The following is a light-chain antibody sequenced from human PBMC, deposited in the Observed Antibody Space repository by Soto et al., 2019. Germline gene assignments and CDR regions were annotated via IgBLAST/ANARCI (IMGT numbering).Light chain of an antibody. Sequence: DIQMTQSPSTLSASVGDTVTITCRASQSISGWLAWYQQKPGKAPKLLIYRASNLESGVPSRFSGSGSGTEFTLTISSLQPDEFATYYCQQYNSYSWTFGQGTKVEIK. CDR2: RAS. CDR1: QSISGW. V-gene: IGKV1-5*03. J-gene: IGKJ1*01. CDR3: QQYNSYSWT.